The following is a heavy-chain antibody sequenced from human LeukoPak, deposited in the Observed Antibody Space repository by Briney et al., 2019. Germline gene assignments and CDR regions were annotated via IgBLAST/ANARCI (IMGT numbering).Heavy chain of an antibody. CDR3: AKDRSMVRGVPPGGMDV. CDR2: ISYDGSNK. V-gene: IGHV3-30*18. CDR1: GFTFSSYG. J-gene: IGHJ6*04. Sequence: PGRSLRLSYAASGFTFSSYGMHWVRQAPGKGLEWVAVISYDGSNKYYADSVKGRFTISRDNSKNTLYLQMNRLRAEDTAVYYCAKDRSMVRGVPPGGMDVWGKGTTVTVSS. D-gene: IGHD3-10*01.